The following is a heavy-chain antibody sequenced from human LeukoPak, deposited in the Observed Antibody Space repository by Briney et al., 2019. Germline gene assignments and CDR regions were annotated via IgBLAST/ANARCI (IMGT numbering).Heavy chain of an antibody. CDR3: ARFQRSIRAYGSGSYPNWFDP. D-gene: IGHD3-10*01. Sequence: SETLSLTCTVSGASISNYYWSWIRQPPGKGLDYIGYIYYSGSTNYSPSLKSRVTISVDTSRNQFSLRLSSVTAADTAVYYCARFQRSIRAYGSGSYPNWFDPWGQGTLVTVSS. V-gene: IGHV4-59*01. CDR1: GASISNYY. J-gene: IGHJ5*02. CDR2: IYYSGST.